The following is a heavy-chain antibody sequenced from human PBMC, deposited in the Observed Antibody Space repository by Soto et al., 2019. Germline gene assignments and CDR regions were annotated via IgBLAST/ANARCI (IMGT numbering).Heavy chain of an antibody. D-gene: IGHD3-9*01. CDR3: AGGKTYYDILTGYSDNWFDP. J-gene: IGHJ5*02. CDR2: ISGSGGST. Sequence: EVQLVESGGGLVQPGGSLRLSCAASGFTFSSYAMSWVRQAPGKGLEWVSAISGSGGSTYYADSVKGRFTISRDNSKNTLYLQMNSLRAEDTAVYYCAGGKTYYDILTGYSDNWFDPWGQGTLVTVSS. CDR1: GFTFSSYA. V-gene: IGHV3-23*04.